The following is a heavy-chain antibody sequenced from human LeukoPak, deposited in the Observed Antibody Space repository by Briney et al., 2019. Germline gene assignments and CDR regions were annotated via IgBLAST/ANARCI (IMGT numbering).Heavy chain of an antibody. Sequence: GRSLRLSCAASGFTFSGYAIHWVRQAPGKGLEWVAFISYGGSIKYYADSVKGRCTISRDNSKNTLNLQINSLRAEDTAVYYCARDLSEKYSIDYWGQGTLATVSS. CDR3: ARDLSEKYSIDY. CDR1: GFTFSGYA. D-gene: IGHD2-15*01. J-gene: IGHJ4*02. V-gene: IGHV3-30-3*01. CDR2: ISYGGSIK.